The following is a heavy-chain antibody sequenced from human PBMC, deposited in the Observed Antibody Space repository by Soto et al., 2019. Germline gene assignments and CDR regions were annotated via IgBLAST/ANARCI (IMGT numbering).Heavy chain of an antibody. CDR2: IYTSGST. J-gene: IGHJ3*02. CDR1: GGSISSYY. CDR3: ARAPRDSHYYGSGSYYNGYDAFDI. Sequence: NPSETLSLTCTVSGGSISSYYWSWIRQPAGKGLEWIGRIYTSGSTNYNPSLKSRVTMSVDTSKNQFSLKLSSVTAADTAVYYCARAPRDSHYYGSGSYYNGYDAFDIWGQGTMVTVSS. D-gene: IGHD3-10*01. V-gene: IGHV4-4*07.